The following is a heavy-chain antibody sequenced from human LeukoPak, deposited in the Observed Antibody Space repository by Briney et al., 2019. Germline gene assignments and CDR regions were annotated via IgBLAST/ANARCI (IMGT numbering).Heavy chain of an antibody. J-gene: IGHJ4*02. Sequence: PSETLSLTCTVSGGSISSSSYYWGWIRQPPGKGLEWIGSIYYSGSTYYNPSLKSRVTISVGTSKNQFSLKLSSVTAADTAVYYCARHALVGDILTGYYNPIDYWGQGTLVTVSS. V-gene: IGHV4-39*01. CDR2: IYYSGST. CDR1: GGSISSSSYY. CDR3: ARHALVGDILTGYYNPIDY. D-gene: IGHD3-9*01.